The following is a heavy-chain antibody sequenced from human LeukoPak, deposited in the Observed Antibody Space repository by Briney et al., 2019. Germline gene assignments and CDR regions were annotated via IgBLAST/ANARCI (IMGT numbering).Heavy chain of an antibody. V-gene: IGHV3-48*03. J-gene: IGHJ6*04. CDR1: GFTFDDYG. Sequence: PGGSLRLSCAASGFTFDDYGMSWVRQAPGKGLEWASYISSSGSTIYYADSVKGRFTISRDNAKNSLYLQMNSLRAEDTAVYYCAELGITMIGGVWGKGTTVTISS. D-gene: IGHD3-10*02. CDR2: ISSSGSTI. CDR3: AELGITMIGGV.